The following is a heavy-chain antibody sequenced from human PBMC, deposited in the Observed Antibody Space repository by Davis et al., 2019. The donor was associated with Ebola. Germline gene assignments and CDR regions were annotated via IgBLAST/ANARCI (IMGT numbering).Heavy chain of an antibody. Sequence: GESLKISCTAFGFSFGTYGMHWVRQAPGKGLEWVQNLSYDGSHTSSIDSVKGRFTISRDNSKNTLYLQMNSLRPEDTAVYYCAKATHEEYYGDYGMDVWGQGTTVTVSS. V-gene: IGHV3-30*18. CDR3: AKATHEEYYGDYGMDV. CDR1: GFSFGTYG. CDR2: LSYDGSHT. D-gene: IGHD4-17*01. J-gene: IGHJ6*02.